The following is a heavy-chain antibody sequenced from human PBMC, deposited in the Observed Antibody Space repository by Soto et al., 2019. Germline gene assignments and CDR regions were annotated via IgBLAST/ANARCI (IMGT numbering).Heavy chain of an antibody. J-gene: IGHJ6*02. CDR2: IYHAGSV. V-gene: IGHV4-38-2*01. CDR1: GYSIGIGYC. CDR3: ARTFDYYGMDV. Sequence: PSESLSLTCAVSGYSIGIGYCWAWLRQTPGKGLEWIGSIYHAGSVYYNPSLNGRVALSMDTSKNHFSLKLNSVTAADTAVYYCARTFDYYGMDVWGQGTTVTVSS.